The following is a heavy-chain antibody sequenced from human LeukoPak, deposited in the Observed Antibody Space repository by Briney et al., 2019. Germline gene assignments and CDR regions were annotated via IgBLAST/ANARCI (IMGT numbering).Heavy chain of an antibody. V-gene: IGHV3-21*01. CDR2: ISSSSSYI. CDR1: GFTFSTYS. J-gene: IGHJ4*02. D-gene: IGHD2-15*01. Sequence: MPGGSLRLSCAASGFTFSTYSMHWVRQAPGKGLEWVSSISSSSSYIYYADSVKGRFTISRDSAKNSLYLQMSSLRAEDTAVYYCARGESLTPSDFDYWGQGTLVTVSS. CDR3: ARGESLTPSDFDY.